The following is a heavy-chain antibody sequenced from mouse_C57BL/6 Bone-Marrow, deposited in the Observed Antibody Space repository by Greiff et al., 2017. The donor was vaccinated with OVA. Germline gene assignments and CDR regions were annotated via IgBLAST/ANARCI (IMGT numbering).Heavy chain of an antibody. CDR2: INPNNGGT. V-gene: IGHV1-26*01. CDR1: GYTFTDYY. D-gene: IGHD3-1*01. CDR3: ARPSGD. J-gene: IGHJ2*01. Sequence: EVQLQQSGPELVKPGASVKISCKASGYTFTDYYMNWVKQSHGKSLEWIGDINPNNGGTSYNQKFKGKATLTVDKSSSTAYMELRSLTSEDSAVYYCARPSGDWGQGTTLTVSS.